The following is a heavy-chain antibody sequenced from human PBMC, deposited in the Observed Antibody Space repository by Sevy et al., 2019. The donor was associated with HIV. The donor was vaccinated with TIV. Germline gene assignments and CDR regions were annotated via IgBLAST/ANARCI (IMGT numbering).Heavy chain of an antibody. V-gene: IGHV4-31*03. CDR2: IYYSGST. CDR3: ARERPERETSGNGFYFDY. Sequence: SETLSLTCTVSGGSISSGGYYWSWIRQHPGKGLEWIGYIYYSGSTYYNPSLKSRVTISVDTSKNQFSLKLSSVTAADTAVYYCARERPERETSGNGFYFDYWGQGTLVTVSS. J-gene: IGHJ4*02. CDR1: GGSISSGGYY. D-gene: IGHD5-12*01.